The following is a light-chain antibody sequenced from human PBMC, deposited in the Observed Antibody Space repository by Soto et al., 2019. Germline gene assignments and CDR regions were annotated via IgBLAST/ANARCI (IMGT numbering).Light chain of an antibody. CDR3: QQLNRYPPI. Sequence: DIQMSQSPSTLSASVGDRVTITCRASQSIRYWVAWYQHKPGKAPKLLIYDASTLESGVPTRFSGSGSGTEFTLTISSLHPDDFATYYCQQLNRYPPIFGQGTKAAIK. CDR2: DAS. V-gene: IGKV1-5*01. J-gene: IGKJ1*01. CDR1: QSIRYW.